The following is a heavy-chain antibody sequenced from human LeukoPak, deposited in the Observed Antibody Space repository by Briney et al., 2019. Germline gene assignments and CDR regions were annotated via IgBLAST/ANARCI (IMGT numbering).Heavy chain of an antibody. J-gene: IGHJ4*02. Sequence: SETLSLTCTVSGDSISSYCWSWIRQPPGKGLEWIGYIYYSGSTNYNPSLKSRVTISVDTSKNQFSLKLSSVTAADTAVYYCASSYGPNYFDYWGQGTLVTVSS. CDR1: GDSISSYC. CDR2: IYYSGST. CDR3: ASSYGPNYFDY. D-gene: IGHD5-18*01. V-gene: IGHV4-59*01.